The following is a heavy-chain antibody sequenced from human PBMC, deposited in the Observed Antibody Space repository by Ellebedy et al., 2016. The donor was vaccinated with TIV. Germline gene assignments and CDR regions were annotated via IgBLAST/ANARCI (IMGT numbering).Heavy chain of an antibody. V-gene: IGHV3-53*01. J-gene: IGHJ4*02. Sequence: GESLKISCAASGITVSKNYMSWVRQAPGKGLEWVSVIYSSGTTYYADSVKGRFTVSRDPAKNTLYLQMNSLRPDDAAIYYCARNSGFYQYFMDYWGQGTLVTVSS. CDR1: GITVSKNY. D-gene: IGHD6-19*01. CDR3: ARNSGFYQYFMDY. CDR2: IYSSGTT.